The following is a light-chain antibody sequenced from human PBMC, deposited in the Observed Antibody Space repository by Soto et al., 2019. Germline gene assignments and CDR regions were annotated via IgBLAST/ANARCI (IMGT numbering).Light chain of an antibody. CDR2: AAS. CDR3: QQYNNWPPIT. Sequence: EIVITQSPSTLSVSPWEIATLSCRASQSVSSNLAWYQQKPGQAPRVLIYAASTRATGIPARFSGSGSGTEFTLTISSLQSEDFAVYYCQQYNNWPPITFGQGTRLEIK. J-gene: IGKJ5*01. CDR1: QSVSSN. V-gene: IGKV3-15*01.